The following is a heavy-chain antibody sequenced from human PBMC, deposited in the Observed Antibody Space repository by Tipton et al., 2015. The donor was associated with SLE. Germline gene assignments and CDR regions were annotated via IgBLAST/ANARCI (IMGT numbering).Heavy chain of an antibody. CDR3: ARDGGGIATAGFDS. D-gene: IGHD6-13*01. Sequence: TLSLTCTVSGGSISSYYWSWIRQPPGKGLEWIGYIYYSGSTNYNPSLKSRVTISVDTSKNQFSLKLSSVTAADTAVYYCARDGGGIATAGFDSRGQGTLVTVSS. CDR2: IYYSGST. V-gene: IGHV4-59*01. J-gene: IGHJ4*02. CDR1: GGSISSYY.